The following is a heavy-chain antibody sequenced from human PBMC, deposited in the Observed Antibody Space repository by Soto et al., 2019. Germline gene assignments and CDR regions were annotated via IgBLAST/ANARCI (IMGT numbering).Heavy chain of an antibody. CDR3: ASDLKNYYYYGMDV. V-gene: IGHV1-18*01. J-gene: IGHJ6*02. Sequence: GASVKVSCKASGYTFTSYGISWVRQAPGRGLEWMGWISAYNGNTNYAQKLQGRVTMTTDTSTSTAYMELRSLRSDDTAVYYCASDLKNYYYYGMDVWGQGTTVTVSS. CDR2: ISAYNGNT. CDR1: GYTFTSYG.